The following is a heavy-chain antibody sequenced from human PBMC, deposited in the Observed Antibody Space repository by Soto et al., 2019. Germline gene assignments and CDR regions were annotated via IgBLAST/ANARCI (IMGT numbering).Heavy chain of an antibody. CDR2: IKQDGSEK. J-gene: IGHJ4*02. CDR1: VLIFSSYW. V-gene: IGHV3-7*03. Sequence: GGSLRLSCAASVLIFSSYWMTWVRQAPGKGLEWVANIKQDGSEKYYVDSVKGRFTISRDNAKSSLYLQMNSLRAEDTAVYYCARGWSHFDYWGQGTLVTVSS. CDR3: ARGWSHFDY.